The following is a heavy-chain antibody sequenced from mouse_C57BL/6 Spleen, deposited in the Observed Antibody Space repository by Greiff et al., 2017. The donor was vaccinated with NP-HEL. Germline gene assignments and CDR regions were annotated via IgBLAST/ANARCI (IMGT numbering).Heavy chain of an antibody. D-gene: IGHD1-1*01. V-gene: IGHV6-6*01. CDR1: GFTFSDAW. CDR3: TRENSSNWYFDV. CDR2: IRNKANNHAT. J-gene: IGHJ1*03. Sequence: EVQLVESGGGLVQPGGSMKLSCAASGFTFSDAWMDWVRQSPEKGLEWVAEIRNKANNHATYYAESVKGRFTISRDDSKSSVYLQMNSLRAEDTGIYYCTRENSSNWYFDVWGTGTTVTVSS.